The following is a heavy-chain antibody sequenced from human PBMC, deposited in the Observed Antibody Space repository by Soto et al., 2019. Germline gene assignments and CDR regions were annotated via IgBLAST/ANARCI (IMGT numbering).Heavy chain of an antibody. V-gene: IGHV3-30*18. CDR2: ISYDGSNK. J-gene: IGHJ6*02. CDR1: GFTFNNYG. CDR3: AKQLGYCSSTSCRDYYYGMDV. Sequence: QSGGSLRLSCAASGFTFNNYGMHWVRQAPGKGLEWVAVISYDGSNKYYADSVKGRLTISRGNSKNTLYLQMNSLRAEDTAVYYCAKQLGYCSSTSCRDYYYGMDVWGQGTTVTVSS. D-gene: IGHD2-2*01.